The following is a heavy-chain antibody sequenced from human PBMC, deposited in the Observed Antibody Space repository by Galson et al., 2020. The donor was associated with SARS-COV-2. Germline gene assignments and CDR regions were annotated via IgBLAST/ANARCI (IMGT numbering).Heavy chain of an antibody. CDR3: ARRGFLEWLFRGRGGYFDY. CDR2: INHSGST. Sequence: SETLSLTCAVYGGSFSGYYWSWIRQPPGKGLEWIGEINHSGSTNYNPSLKSRVTISVDTSKNQFSLKLSSVTAADTAVYYCARRGFLEWLFRGRGGYFDYWGQGTLVTVSS. CDR1: GGSFSGYY. V-gene: IGHV4-34*01. D-gene: IGHD3-3*01. J-gene: IGHJ4*02.